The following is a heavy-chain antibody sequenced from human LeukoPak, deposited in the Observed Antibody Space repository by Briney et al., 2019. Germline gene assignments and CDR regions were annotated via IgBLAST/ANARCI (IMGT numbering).Heavy chain of an antibody. J-gene: IGHJ4*02. CDR2: ISPNGSKT. CDR1: GFTFSSYA. Sequence: ARSLRLSCAASGFTFSSYAMHWVRQAPGKGLEYVSAISPNGSKTYYANSVKGRFTISRDNSKNTLYLQMGSLRAEDMAVYYCARGFKFGDYVWGSYRYTVATYFDYWGQGTLVTVSS. V-gene: IGHV3-64*01. D-gene: IGHD3-16*02. CDR3: ARGFKFGDYVWGSYRYTVATYFDY.